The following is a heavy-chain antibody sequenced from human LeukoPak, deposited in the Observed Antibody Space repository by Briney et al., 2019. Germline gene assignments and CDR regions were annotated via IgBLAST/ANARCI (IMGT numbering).Heavy chain of an antibody. Sequence: SETLSLTCTVSGGSISSYYWSWIRQPPGKDLDGVGYIYYSGSTNYNPSLKSRVTISVDTSKNQFSLKLSSVTAADTAVYYCARDSHMYLRAFDIWGQGTMVTVSS. V-gene: IGHV4-59*01. J-gene: IGHJ3*02. CDR2: IYYSGST. CDR1: GGSISSYY. CDR3: ARDSHMYLRAFDI. D-gene: IGHD2-2*01.